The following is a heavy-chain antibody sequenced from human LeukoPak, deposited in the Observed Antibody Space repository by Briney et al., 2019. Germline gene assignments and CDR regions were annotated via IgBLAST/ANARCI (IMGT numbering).Heavy chain of an antibody. CDR2: IRYNGNNQ. CDR3: AKDSAFYYIDV. Sequence: GGSLRLSCAASGFTFNNYGMHWVCQAPGKGLEWVAFIRYNGNNQYYADSVKGRFTISRDNSKNTLYLQMNSLKGDDTAVYYCAKDSAFYYIDVWGKGTTVIISS. V-gene: IGHV3-30*02. J-gene: IGHJ6*03. CDR1: GFTFNNYG. D-gene: IGHD3-10*01.